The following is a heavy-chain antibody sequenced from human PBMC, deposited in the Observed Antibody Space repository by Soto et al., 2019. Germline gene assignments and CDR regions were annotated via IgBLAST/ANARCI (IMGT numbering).Heavy chain of an antibody. CDR3: ARCDGGYCTTGSDY. CDR2: ISAHSGNR. V-gene: IGHV1-18*01. J-gene: IGHJ4*02. Sequence: QVQLVQSGTEVKNPGASVKVSCKASGYTFTSFGINWVRQAPGQGLEWMGWISAHSGNRYYAQKFQGRVTMTTDTATTTAYMELRSLRSDDTAVYYCARCDGGYCTTGSDYWGQGTLVIASS. CDR1: GYTFTSFG. D-gene: IGHD2-8*01.